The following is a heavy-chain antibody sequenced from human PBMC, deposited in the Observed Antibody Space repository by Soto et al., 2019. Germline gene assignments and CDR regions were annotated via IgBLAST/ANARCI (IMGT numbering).Heavy chain of an antibody. J-gene: IGHJ6*02. Sequence: QVHLEQSGAEVKKPGSSVKVSCKASGGTFSNSAISWVRQAPGQRLEWMGGFMPIFRTPDYAQKFQGRVTVTAAESTSTADMELSGLRSDDTAVYYCARDKVRLQLGGNYYYILDVWGQGTTVTVSS. CDR2: FMPIFRTP. CDR3: ARDKVRLQLGGNYYYILDV. CDR1: GGTFSNSA. V-gene: IGHV1-69*12. D-gene: IGHD5-12*01.